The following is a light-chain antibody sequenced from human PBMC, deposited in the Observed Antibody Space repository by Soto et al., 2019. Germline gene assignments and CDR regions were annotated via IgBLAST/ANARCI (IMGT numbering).Light chain of an antibody. CDR3: CSFAGSYYV. CDR1: TSDVGGYNY. J-gene: IGLJ1*01. V-gene: IGLV2-8*01. CDR2: EVT. Sequence: QSALTQPPSASGSPGQSVTISCSGTTSDVGGYNYVSWYQQHPGKVPKLILFEVTKRPSGVPDRFSGSKSGNTASLTISGLQGEDEADYYCCSFAGSYYVFGTGTKLTVL.